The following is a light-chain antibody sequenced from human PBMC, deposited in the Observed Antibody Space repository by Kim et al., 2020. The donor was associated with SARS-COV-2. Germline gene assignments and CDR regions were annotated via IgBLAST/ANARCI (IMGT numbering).Light chain of an antibody. CDR2: DAS. Sequence: PGDRATLSCRASQNVATYLSWYQQKPGQPPRLLIYDASSRATGIPARFTGSGSGTDFTLTISSLEAEDFAVYSCQQRSSWPPVGSFGPGT. J-gene: IGKJ3*01. CDR1: QNVATY. V-gene: IGKV3-11*01. CDR3: QQRSSWPPVGS.